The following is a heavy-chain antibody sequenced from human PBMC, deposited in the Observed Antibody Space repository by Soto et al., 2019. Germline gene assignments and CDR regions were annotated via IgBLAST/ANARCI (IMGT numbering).Heavy chain of an antibody. CDR1: GFTFSSYA. J-gene: IGHJ6*02. Sequence: QVQLVESGGGVVQPGRSLRLSCAASGFTFSSYAMHWVRQAPGKGLEWVAVISYDGSNKYYADSVKGRFTISRDNSKNTLDLQRNSLRAEDTAVYYGARGKRYYDSSGYYPHEVYYYGMDVWGQGTTVTVSS. CDR3: ARGKRYYDSSGYYPHEVYYYGMDV. CDR2: ISYDGSNK. V-gene: IGHV3-30-3*01. D-gene: IGHD3-22*01.